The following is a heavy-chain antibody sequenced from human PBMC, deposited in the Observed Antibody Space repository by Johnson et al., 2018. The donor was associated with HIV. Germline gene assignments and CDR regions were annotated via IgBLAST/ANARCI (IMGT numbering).Heavy chain of an antibody. CDR1: GFTFSSYG. D-gene: IGHD5-24*01. J-gene: IGHJ3*02. CDR2: IWYDGSNK. Sequence: QVQLVESGGGVVQPGRSLRLSCAASGFTFSSYGMHWVRQAPGKGLEWVAVIWYDGSNKFYADSVKGRFTISRDNSKNTLYLQMNSLRAEDTAVYYWAKDIGDGYSRGGFFDIWGQGTRVTVSS. V-gene: IGHV3-33*06. CDR3: AKDIGDGYSRGGFFDI.